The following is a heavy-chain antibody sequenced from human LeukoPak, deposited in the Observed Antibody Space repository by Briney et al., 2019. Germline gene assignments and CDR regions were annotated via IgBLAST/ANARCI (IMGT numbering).Heavy chain of an antibody. CDR2: IYSGGST. V-gene: IGHV3-53*04. CDR1: GFTVSSNY. D-gene: IGHD6-19*01. J-gene: IGHJ3*02. Sequence: PGGSLRLSCAASGFTVSSNYMSWVRQAPGKGLEWVSVIYSGGSTYYADSVKGRFTISRHNSKNTLYLQMNSLRAEDTAVYYCARDANRSGYSSGGPVSGAFDIWGQGTMVTVSS. CDR3: ARDANRSGYSSGGPVSGAFDI.